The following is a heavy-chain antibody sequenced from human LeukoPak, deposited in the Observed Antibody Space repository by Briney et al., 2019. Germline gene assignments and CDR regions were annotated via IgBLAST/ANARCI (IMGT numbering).Heavy chain of an antibody. J-gene: IGHJ4*02. CDR2: IYHSGST. Sequence: SETLSLTCTVSGYSISSGYYWGWIRQPPGKGLEWIGSIYHSGSTYYNPSLKSRVTISVDTSKNQFSLKLSSVTAADTAVYYCARALTGSWTEQFDYWGQGTLVTVSS. V-gene: IGHV4-38-2*02. CDR1: GYSISSGYY. D-gene: IGHD6-13*01. CDR3: ARALTGSWTEQFDY.